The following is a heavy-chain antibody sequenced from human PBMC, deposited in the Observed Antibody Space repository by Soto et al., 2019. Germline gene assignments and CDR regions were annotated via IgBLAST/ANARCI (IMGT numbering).Heavy chain of an antibody. J-gene: IGHJ3*02. D-gene: IGHD3-3*01. V-gene: IGHV4-59*01. CDR1: GGSISSYY. CDR3: AGGGGGYDFWSGYQGDDAFDI. CDR2: IYYSGST. Sequence: SETLSLTCTVSGGSISSYYWSWIRQPPGKGLEWIGYIYYSGSTNYNPSLKSRVTISVDTSKNQFSLKLSSVTAAATAVYYCAGGGGGYDFWSGYQGDDAFDIWGQGTMVTVSS.